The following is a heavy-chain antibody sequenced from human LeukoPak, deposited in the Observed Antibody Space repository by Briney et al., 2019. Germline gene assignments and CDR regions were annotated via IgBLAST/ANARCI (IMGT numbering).Heavy chain of an antibody. CDR1: GYTFTGYY. D-gene: IGHD6-13*01. Sequence: ASVKVSCKASGYTFTGYYMHWVRQAPGQGLEWMGWINPNSGGTNYAQKFQGRVTMTRDTSISTAYMELSRLRSDDTAVYYCAREVGRIAAAGTLGYWGQGTPVTVSS. J-gene: IGHJ4*02. V-gene: IGHV1-2*02. CDR3: AREVGRIAAAGTLGY. CDR2: INPNSGGT.